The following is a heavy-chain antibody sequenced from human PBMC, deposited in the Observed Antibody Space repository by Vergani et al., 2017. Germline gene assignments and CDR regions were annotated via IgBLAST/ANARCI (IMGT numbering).Heavy chain of an antibody. D-gene: IGHD3-22*01. CDR1: GGSFSGYY. J-gene: IGHJ4*02. CDR3: ARGRGVTTTPFALF. Sequence: QVQLQQWGAGLLKPSETLSLTCAVYGGSFSGYYWSWIRQPPGKGLEWIGEINHSGSTNYNPSLKSRVTISVDTSNNQFSLKLSSVTAADTAVYYCARGRGVTTTPFALFWGQGTLVTVSS. V-gene: IGHV4-34*01. CDR2: INHSGST.